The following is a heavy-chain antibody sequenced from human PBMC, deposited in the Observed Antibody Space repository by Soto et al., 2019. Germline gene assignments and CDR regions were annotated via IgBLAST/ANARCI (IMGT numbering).Heavy chain of an antibody. J-gene: IGHJ4*02. CDR2: IDYSGST. V-gene: IGHV4-59*01. D-gene: IGHD3-22*01. Sequence: PSETLSLTCTVSGVSISSYCWTWIRQPPGKGLEWIGYIDYSGSTTYNPSLKTRVTLSVGTSKNQFSLKLSSVTAADTAVYYCARGRGDSRGTNFDYWGQGILVTVS. CDR1: GVSISSYC. CDR3: ARGRGDSRGTNFDY.